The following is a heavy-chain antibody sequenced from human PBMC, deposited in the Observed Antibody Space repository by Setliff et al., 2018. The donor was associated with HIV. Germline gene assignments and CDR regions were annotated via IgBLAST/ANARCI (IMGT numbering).Heavy chain of an antibody. D-gene: IGHD3-22*01. CDR3: ARVSYYYDSSGYYYSEYFQH. V-gene: IGHV4-39*07. Sequence: SSETLSLTCTVSGGSISSSSYYWGWVRQPPGKGLEWTGSIYYRGSTYYNPSLKSRVTISVDTSKNQFSLKLSSVTAADTAVYYCARVSYYYDSSGYYYSEYFQHWGQGTLVTVSS. CDR2: IYYRGST. J-gene: IGHJ1*01. CDR1: GGSISSSSYY.